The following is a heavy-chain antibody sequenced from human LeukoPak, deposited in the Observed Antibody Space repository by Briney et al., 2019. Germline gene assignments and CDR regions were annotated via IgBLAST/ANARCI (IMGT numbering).Heavy chain of an antibody. Sequence: ASVKDSCKASGYTFTGYYMHWVRQAPGQGLEWMGWINPNSGGTNYAQKFQGRVTMTRDTSISTAYMELSRLRSDDTAVYYCARLDYDFWSGYYTDWFDPWGQGTLVTVSS. J-gene: IGHJ5*02. CDR2: INPNSGGT. CDR1: GYTFTGYY. V-gene: IGHV1-2*02. CDR3: ARLDYDFWSGYYTDWFDP. D-gene: IGHD3-3*01.